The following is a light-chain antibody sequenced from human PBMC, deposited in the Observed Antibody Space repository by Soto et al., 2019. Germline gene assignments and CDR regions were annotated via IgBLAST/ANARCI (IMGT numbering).Light chain of an antibody. CDR2: DAS. CDR1: QSVSSY. J-gene: IGKJ4*01. V-gene: IGKV3-11*01. Sequence: ETVLTQSPATLSLSPGERATLSCRAIQSVSSYLAWYQQKPGQAPRLLIYDASHSATGIPARFSGSGSGPDFTLTIRSLEPADFAVSYCQQRSNWPLTFGGGTKVAI. CDR3: QQRSNWPLT.